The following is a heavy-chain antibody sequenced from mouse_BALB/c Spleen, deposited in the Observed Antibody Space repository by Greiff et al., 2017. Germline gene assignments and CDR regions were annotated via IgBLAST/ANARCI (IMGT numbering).Heavy chain of an antibody. CDR2: IDPSNSAT. Sequence: QVQLKQSGPELVRPGASGKMSCKASGYTFTSYWMHWVKQMPGQGLEWIGMIDPSNSATRLNQTFKAKATLNVDKYTNTAYMQLSSLTSEDSAVYFCGRGGADQYGLGYWGQGTSVTVSS. D-gene: IGHD1-1*02. CDR1: GYTFTSYW. J-gene: IGHJ4*01. CDR3: GRGGADQYGLGY. V-gene: IGHV1S127*01.